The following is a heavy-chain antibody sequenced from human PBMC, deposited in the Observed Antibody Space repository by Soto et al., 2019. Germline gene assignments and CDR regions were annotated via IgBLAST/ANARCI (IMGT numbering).Heavy chain of an antibody. CDR2: ISSSSSYI. Sequence: GGSLRLSCAASGFTFSSYSMNWVRQAPGKGLEWVSSISSSSSYIYYADSVKGRFTISRDNATNSLYLQMNSLRAEDTAVYYCASGLGIGLDYWGQGTLVTVSS. CDR3: ASGLGIGLDY. J-gene: IGHJ4*02. V-gene: IGHV3-21*01. CDR1: GFTFSSYS. D-gene: IGHD7-27*01.